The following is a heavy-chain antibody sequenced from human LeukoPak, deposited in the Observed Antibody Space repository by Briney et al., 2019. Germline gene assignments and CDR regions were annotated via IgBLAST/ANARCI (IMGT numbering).Heavy chain of an antibody. CDR3: ARGPYSYDSSGAFDI. D-gene: IGHD3-22*01. CDR1: GDSISSGDYY. Sequence: PSQTLPLTCTVSGDSISSGDYYWSWIRQPAGKGLEWIGRISSSGSTNYNPSLKSRVTISVDTSKNQFSLKLSSVTAADTAVYFCARGPYSYDSSGAFDIWGQGTMVIVSS. V-gene: IGHV4-61*02. CDR2: ISSSGST. J-gene: IGHJ3*02.